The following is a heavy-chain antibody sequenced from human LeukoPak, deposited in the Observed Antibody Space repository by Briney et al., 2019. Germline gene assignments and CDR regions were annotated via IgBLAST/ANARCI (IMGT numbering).Heavy chain of an antibody. J-gene: IGHJ4*02. CDR3: ARGGSSWSLDY. V-gene: IGHV3-53*01. CDR2: IYSGGST. CDR1: GFIVSSNY. D-gene: IGHD6-13*01. Sequence: GGSLRLSCAASGFIVSSNYMSWVRQAPGKGLEWVSVIYSGGSTDYADSVKGRFTISRDNSKNTLYLQMNSLRAEDTAVYYCARGGSSWSLDYWGQGTPVTVSS.